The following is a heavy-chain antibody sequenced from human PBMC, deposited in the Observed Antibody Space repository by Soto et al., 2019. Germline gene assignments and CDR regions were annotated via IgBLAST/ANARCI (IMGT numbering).Heavy chain of an antibody. D-gene: IGHD3-22*01. CDR1: GFTFSSYS. CDR2: ISSSSSTI. CDR3: ATGFPYDSSGYYYDY. J-gene: IGHJ4*02. V-gene: IGHV3-48*02. Sequence: LSLTCAASGFTFSSYSMNWVRQAPGKGLEWVSYISSSSSTIYYADSVKGRFTISRDNAKNSLYLQMNRLRDEDTAVYYCATGFPYDSSGYYYDYWGQGTLVTVSS.